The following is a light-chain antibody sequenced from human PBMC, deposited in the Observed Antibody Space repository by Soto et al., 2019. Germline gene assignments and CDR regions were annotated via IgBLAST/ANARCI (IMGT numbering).Light chain of an antibody. CDR2: ANT. Sequence: QSVLTQPPSASGTPGQRVAIYCSGGSSNIGSNTVSWYQQIPGTAPKLLISANTQRPSGVPDRFSGSKSDTSASLVISGLRSEDAADYYCATWDDRLYGPVFGGGTKLTVL. J-gene: IGLJ3*02. CDR1: SSNIGSNT. CDR3: ATWDDRLYGPV. V-gene: IGLV1-44*01.